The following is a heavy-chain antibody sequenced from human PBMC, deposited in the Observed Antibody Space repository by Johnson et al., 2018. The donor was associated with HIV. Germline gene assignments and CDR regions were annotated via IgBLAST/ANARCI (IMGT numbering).Heavy chain of an antibody. Sequence: QVHLVESWGGVVQPGRSLRLSCAASGFTLSTYGMHWVRQAPGKGLEWVAVIWYDGSNKYYADSVKGRFTISRDNSKNTLYLQMNSLRAEDTAVYYCARGCGYGYTCDAFDGWGQGPVINVSS. CDR1: GFTLSTYG. D-gene: IGHD5-24*01. J-gene: IGHJ3*01. CDR2: IWYDGSNK. CDR3: ARGCGYGYTCDAFDG. V-gene: IGHV3-33*08.